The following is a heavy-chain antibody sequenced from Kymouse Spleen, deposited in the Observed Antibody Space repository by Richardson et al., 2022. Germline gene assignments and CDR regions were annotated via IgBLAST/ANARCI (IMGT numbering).Heavy chain of an antibody. CDR2: IYYSGST. CDR3: AFRILY*WCMQNPTTTTVWTS. V-gene: IGHV4-31*03. D-gene: IGHD2-8*01. J-gene: IGHJ6*02. CDR1: GGSISSGGYY. Sequence: QVQLQESGPGLVKPSQTLSLTCTVSGGSISSGGYYWSWIRQHPGKGLEWIGYIYYSGSTYYNPSLKSRVTISVDTSKNQFSLKLSSVTAADTAVYYCAFRILY*WCMQNPTTTTVWTSGAKGPRSPSPQ.